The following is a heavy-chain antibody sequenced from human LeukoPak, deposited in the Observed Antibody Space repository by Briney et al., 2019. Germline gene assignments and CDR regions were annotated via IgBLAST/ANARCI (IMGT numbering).Heavy chain of an antibody. CDR3: ARSVYYDSSGYSAY. CDR1: GYTFTSYG. CDR2: ISAYNGNT. Sequence: ASVKVSCKASGYTFTSYGISWVRQAPGQGLEWMGWISAYNGNTNYAQKLQGRVTMTTDTSTSTAYMELRSLRSDDTAVYYCARSVYYDSSGYSAYWGQGTLVTVSS. D-gene: IGHD3-22*01. V-gene: IGHV1-18*01. J-gene: IGHJ4*02.